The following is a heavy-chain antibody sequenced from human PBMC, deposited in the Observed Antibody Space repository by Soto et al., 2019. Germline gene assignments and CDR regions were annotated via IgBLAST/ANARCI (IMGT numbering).Heavy chain of an antibody. V-gene: IGHV3-33*01. Sequence: GGSLRLSCAVSGFTFSSYGMHWVRQAPGKGLEWVAGIWYDGSNKYYADSVKGRFTISRDNSKNTLYLQMNSLRAEDTAVYYCAXDIIAAAGTYYYYGMDVWGQGTTVTVSS. CDR3: AXDIIAAAGTYYYYGMDV. CDR1: GFTFSSYG. D-gene: IGHD6-13*01. CDR2: IWYDGSNK. J-gene: IGHJ6*01.